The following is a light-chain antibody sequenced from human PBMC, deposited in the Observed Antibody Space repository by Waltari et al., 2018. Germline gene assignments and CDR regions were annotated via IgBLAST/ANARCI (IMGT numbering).Light chain of an antibody. CDR2: GPD. CDR1: SLRRYY. J-gene: IGLJ2*01. V-gene: IGLV3-19*01. CDR3: HSRETFSTRL. Sequence: SSDLTQAPSLSVALGQTVRITCQGDSLRRYYSSWYQQRPGQAPILVLYGPDNRPSGIPDRFSGSTSGNTASLTITGAQAEDEADYYCHSRETFSTRLFGGGTRLTV.